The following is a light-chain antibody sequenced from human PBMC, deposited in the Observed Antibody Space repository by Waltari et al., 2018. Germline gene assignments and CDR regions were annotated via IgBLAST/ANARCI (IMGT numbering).Light chain of an antibody. J-gene: IGLJ3*02. V-gene: IGLV1-51*01. Sequence: QSVLTQPPSVSAAPGQKVTISCSGSSSNIGNNYVSWYQPLPGTAPKLLMYDNNKRPLGIPDRFSGSKSGTSATLGITGLQTGDEADYYCGTWDSSLSAWVFGGGTKLTVL. CDR1: SSNIGNNY. CDR3: GTWDSSLSAWV. CDR2: DNN.